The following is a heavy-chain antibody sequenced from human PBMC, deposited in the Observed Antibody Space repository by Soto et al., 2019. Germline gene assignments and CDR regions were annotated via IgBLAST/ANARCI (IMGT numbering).Heavy chain of an antibody. V-gene: IGHV4-59*01. CDR1: GASISSFY. Sequence: LSLTCTVSGASISSFYWSWIRQPPGKGLELIGYIYYSGSTNYNPSLKSRVSITVDTSKNQFSLKLTSVTAADTAVYYCAREDDFWSGYLANWCQGTLVSVSS. J-gene: IGHJ1*01. CDR2: IYYSGST. CDR3: AREDDFWSGYLAN. D-gene: IGHD3-3*01.